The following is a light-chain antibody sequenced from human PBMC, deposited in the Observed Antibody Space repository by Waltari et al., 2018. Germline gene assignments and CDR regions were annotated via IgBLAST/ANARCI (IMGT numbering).Light chain of an antibody. V-gene: IGKV2-28*01. J-gene: IGKJ3*01. CDR1: QSLLYSNGYNY. Sequence: DVVMTQSPLSLPVTPGEPASIPCRSSQSLLYSNGYNYVNWYLQRPGQSPQLLIYLGSNRASGVPGRFSGSGSGTDFTLKISRVEAEDVGVYYCMQGLHFPLTFDPGTKVDLK. CDR2: LGS. CDR3: MQGLHFPLT.